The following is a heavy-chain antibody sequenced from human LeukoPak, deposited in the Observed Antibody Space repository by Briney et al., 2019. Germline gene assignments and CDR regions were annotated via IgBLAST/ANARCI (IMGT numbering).Heavy chain of an antibody. CDR1: GGSISSSSYY. Sequence: SETLSLTCTVSGGSISSSSYYWGWIRQPPGKGLEWIGSIYYSGSTYYNPSLKSRVTTSVDTSKNQFSLKLSSVTAADTAVYYCARVPGYYYDSSGYYPKNFDYWGQGTLVTVSS. CDR3: ARVPGYYYDSSGYYPKNFDY. D-gene: IGHD3-22*01. V-gene: IGHV4-39*07. CDR2: IYYSGST. J-gene: IGHJ4*02.